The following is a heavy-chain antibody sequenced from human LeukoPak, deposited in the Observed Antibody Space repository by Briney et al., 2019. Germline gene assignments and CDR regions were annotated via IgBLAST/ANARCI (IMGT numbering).Heavy chain of an antibody. Sequence: GGSLRLSCEGSGFSISRYTMSWVRQAPGQGLEWFSAISVNGAKTYYPDSVKGRFTLSSDNSKNALYLQLTSLSPEDTAVYYCAKPALQYYDSSGYHPDWYFDLWGRGTLVTVS. J-gene: IGHJ2*01. V-gene: IGHV3-23*01. CDR1: GFSISRYT. CDR2: ISVNGAKT. CDR3: AKPALQYYDSSGYHPDWYFDL. D-gene: IGHD3-22*01.